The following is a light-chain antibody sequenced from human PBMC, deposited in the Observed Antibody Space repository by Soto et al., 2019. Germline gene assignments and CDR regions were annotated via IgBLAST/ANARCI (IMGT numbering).Light chain of an antibody. CDR2: GAS. V-gene: IGKV1-9*01. Sequence: IQLTQSPSSLSASVGDRVTITCRASQGISSYLGWYQQKPGKAPRLLIYGASTLQSGVPSRFSGSGSGTEFTLTISSLQPDDFATYYCQQYNTYSTFGQGTRLEIK. CDR3: QQYNTYST. J-gene: IGKJ5*01. CDR1: QGISSY.